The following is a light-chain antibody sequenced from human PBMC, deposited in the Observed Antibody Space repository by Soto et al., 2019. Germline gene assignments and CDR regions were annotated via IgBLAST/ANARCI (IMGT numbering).Light chain of an antibody. V-gene: IGKV3D-15*01. CDR3: QQYNSWPLT. J-gene: IGKJ4*01. CDR1: QSVGSD. CDR2: DIF. Sequence: EIVMTQSPATLSVSRGERATLSCRASQSVGSDLAWYQHKPGKAPRLVIYDIFTSATGVQTRISCSGSGTEFTLTNNSLHSEDFAVYYCQQYNSWPLTFAGGTKLEIK.